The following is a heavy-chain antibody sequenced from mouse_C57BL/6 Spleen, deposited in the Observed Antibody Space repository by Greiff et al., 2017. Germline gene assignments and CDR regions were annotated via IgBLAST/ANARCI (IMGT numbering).Heavy chain of an antibody. Sequence: QVQLQQSGAELMKPGASVKLSCKATGYTFTGYWIEWVKQRPGHGLEWIGEILPGSGSTNYNEKFKGKATFTADTSSNTAYMQLSSLTTEDSAIYYSARKEYDYDGLGYAMGYWGQGTSVTVAS. V-gene: IGHV1-9*01. D-gene: IGHD2-4*01. CDR2: ILPGSGST. CDR3: ARKEYDYDGLGYAMGY. J-gene: IGHJ4*01. CDR1: GYTFTGYW.